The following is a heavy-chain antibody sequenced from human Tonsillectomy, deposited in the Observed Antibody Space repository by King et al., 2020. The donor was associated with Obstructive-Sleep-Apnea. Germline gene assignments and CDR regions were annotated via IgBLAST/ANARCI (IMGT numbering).Heavy chain of an antibody. CDR2: MYYSGNT. Sequence: QLQESGPGLVKTSETLSLTCTVSGTSISDYYWSWIRQPPGKGLEWIGYMYYSGNTNFNPSLKSRVTISADTSKIQFSLRLSSVTAADTAVYYCARHRGVEDYGGYGDYFDYWGQGTLVTVSS. J-gene: IGHJ4*02. D-gene: IGHD5-12*01. CDR3: ARHRGVEDYGGYGDYFDY. CDR1: GTSISDYY. V-gene: IGHV4-59*08.